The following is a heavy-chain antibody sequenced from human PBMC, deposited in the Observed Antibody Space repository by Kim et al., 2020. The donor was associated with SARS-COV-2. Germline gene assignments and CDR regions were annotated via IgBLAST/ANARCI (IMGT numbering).Heavy chain of an antibody. J-gene: IGHJ3*02. CDR2: IDPSDSYT. D-gene: IGHD1-26*01. Sequence: GESLKISCKGSGYSFTSYWISWVRQMPGKGLEWMGRIDPSDSYTNYSPSFQGHVTISADKSISTAYLQWSSLKASDTAMYYCARRSRIVGATNDAFDIWGQGTMVTVSS. CDR3: ARRSRIVGATNDAFDI. V-gene: IGHV5-10-1*01. CDR1: GYSFTSYW.